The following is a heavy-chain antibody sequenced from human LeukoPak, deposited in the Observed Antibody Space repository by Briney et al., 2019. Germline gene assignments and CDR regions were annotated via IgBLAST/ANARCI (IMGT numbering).Heavy chain of an antibody. Sequence: PGGSLRLSCAASGFTFSSYGMHWVRQAPGKGLEWVAFIRYDGSNKYYADSVKGRLTISRDNSKNTLYLQMNSLRAEDTAVYYCAKDHRAYCGGDCVDFDYWGQGTLVTVSS. CDR3: AKDHRAYCGGDCVDFDY. J-gene: IGHJ4*02. D-gene: IGHD2-21*02. V-gene: IGHV3-30*02. CDR2: IRYDGSNK. CDR1: GFTFSSYG.